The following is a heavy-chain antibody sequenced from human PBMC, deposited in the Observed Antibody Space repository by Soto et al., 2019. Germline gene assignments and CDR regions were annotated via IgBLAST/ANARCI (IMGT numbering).Heavy chain of an antibody. D-gene: IGHD3-22*01. CDR1: GFNFNIHS. V-gene: IGHV3-30-3*01. CDR3: ASGAAFYYDTSRY. Sequence: QVQLMESGGGVVQSGGSLRTPLAAPGFNFNIHSLTWNRQAPSEGLEWGAVMLPGGNSQYYADSVKGRFTISRDTSKSTLYLQMTSLRPEDTAVYYCASGAAFYYDTSRYWGQGTLVTVSS. CDR2: MLPGGNSQ. J-gene: IGHJ4*02.